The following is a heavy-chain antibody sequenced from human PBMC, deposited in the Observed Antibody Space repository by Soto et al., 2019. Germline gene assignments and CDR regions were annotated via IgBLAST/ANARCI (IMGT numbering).Heavy chain of an antibody. CDR2: TSPASDNT. J-gene: IGHJ6*02. CDR3: AKDLHWYGMDV. D-gene: IGHD1-1*01. CDR1: GFNFRGYY. Sequence: EVQLLESGGGLVQPGGSLRLSCVASGFNFRGYYMAWVRQAPGKGPEWVSGTSPASDNTQSADSVNGRFTISRDNSKNTLFLQMDSLRAEDTAVYYCAKDLHWYGMDVWGQGTTVTVSS. V-gene: IGHV3-23*01.